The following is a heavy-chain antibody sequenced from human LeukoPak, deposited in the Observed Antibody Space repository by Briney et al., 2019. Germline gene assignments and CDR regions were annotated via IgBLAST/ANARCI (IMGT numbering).Heavy chain of an antibody. CDR2: INSGGGPI. CDR3: ARRLDFGDYGNGFDY. CDR1: GFTFSDYY. Sequence: GGSLRLSCATSGFTFSDYYMTWIRQAPGRGLEWVAYINSGGGPIHYAVSVRRRFTISRDNAKNSLYLQMNSLRAEDTAVYYCARRLDFGDYGNGFDYWGQGSQVTVSS. V-gene: IGHV3-11*01. D-gene: IGHD4-17*01. J-gene: IGHJ4*02.